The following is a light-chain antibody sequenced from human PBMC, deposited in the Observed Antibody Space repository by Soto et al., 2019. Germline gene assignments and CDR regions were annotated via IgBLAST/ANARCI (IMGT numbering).Light chain of an antibody. J-gene: IGKJ5*01. Sequence: EIVMTQSPATLSLSPGERATLSCRSSQSVSSNLAWYQKKPGQAPRLLIYGASTRATGISARFSGSGSGTELTLTISSLQSEDFAVYYCQQYNNWPPITFGQGTRLEIK. CDR2: GAS. CDR1: QSVSSN. V-gene: IGKV3-15*01. CDR3: QQYNNWPPIT.